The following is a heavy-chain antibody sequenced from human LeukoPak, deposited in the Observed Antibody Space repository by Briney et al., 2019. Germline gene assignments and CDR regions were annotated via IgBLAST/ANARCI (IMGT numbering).Heavy chain of an antibody. V-gene: IGHV1-2*02. CDR1: GYTFTGYY. D-gene: IGHD1-26*01. Sequence: ASVKVSCKASGYTFTGYYMYWVRPAPGQGLEWMGWISPNSGGTNFAQKFQGRVTMTRDTSISTAFMELSGLRSDDTAVYFCARNIVGATSGLLDYWGQGTLVTVSS. CDR2: ISPNSGGT. J-gene: IGHJ4*02. CDR3: ARNIVGATSGLLDY.